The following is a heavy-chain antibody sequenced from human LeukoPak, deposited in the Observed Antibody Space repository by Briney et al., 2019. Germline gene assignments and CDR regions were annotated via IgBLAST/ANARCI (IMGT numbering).Heavy chain of an antibody. D-gene: IGHD3-10*01. CDR2: ISAYNGNT. CDR3: ARAPRLLWFGELPRDY. CDR1: GYTFTSYG. V-gene: IGHV1-18*04. J-gene: IGHJ4*02. Sequence: APVKVSCKASGYTFTSYGISWVRQAPGQGLEWMGWISAYNGNTNYAQKLRGRVTMTTDTSTSTAYMELRSLRSDDTAVYYCARAPRLLWFGELPRDYWGQGTLVTVSS.